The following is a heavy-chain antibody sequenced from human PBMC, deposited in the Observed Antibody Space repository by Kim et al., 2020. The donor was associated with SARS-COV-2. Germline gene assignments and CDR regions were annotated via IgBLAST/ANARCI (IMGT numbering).Heavy chain of an antibody. V-gene: IGHV3-43*01. CDR2: ISWDGGST. D-gene: IGHD3-10*01. Sequence: GGSLRLSCAASGFTFDDYTMHWVRQAPGKGLEWVSLISWDGGSTYYADSVKGRFTISRDNSKNSLYLQMNSLRTEDTALYYCAKLAGYGPYYYGSGSYALSDYYYGMDVWGQGTTVTVSS. CDR3: AKLAGYGPYYYGSGSYALSDYYYGMDV. CDR1: GFTFDDYT. J-gene: IGHJ6*02.